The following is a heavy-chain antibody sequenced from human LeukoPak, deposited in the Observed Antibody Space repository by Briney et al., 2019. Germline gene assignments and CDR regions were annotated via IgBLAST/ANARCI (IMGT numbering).Heavy chain of an antibody. Sequence: SETLSLTCTVSGGSISSYYWSWIRQPPGKGLEWIAYIYNGGTTNYNPSLKSRVTILLDTSKNQFSLRLSSVTAADTAVYYCARLRSVGATCYFDHWGLGTLVTVSS. J-gene: IGHJ4*02. CDR2: IYNGGTT. V-gene: IGHV4-59*08. D-gene: IGHD1-26*01. CDR1: GGSISSYY. CDR3: ARLRSVGATCYFDH.